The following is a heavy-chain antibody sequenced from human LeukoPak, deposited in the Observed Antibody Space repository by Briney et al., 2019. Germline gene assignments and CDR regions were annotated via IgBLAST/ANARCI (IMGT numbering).Heavy chain of an antibody. CDR2: IYYSGST. Sequence: SETLSLTCTVSGGSINSYYWSWIRQPPGKGLEWIGYIYYSGSTSYNPSLKSRVTISVDTSKNQFSLKLSSVTAADTAVYYCARANSGYYLGGFDYWGQGTLVTVSS. CDR3: ARANSGYYLGGFDY. J-gene: IGHJ4*02. V-gene: IGHV4-59*01. D-gene: IGHD5-12*01. CDR1: GGSINSYY.